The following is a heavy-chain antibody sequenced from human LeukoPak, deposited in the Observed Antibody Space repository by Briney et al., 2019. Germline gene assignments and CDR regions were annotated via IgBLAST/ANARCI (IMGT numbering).Heavy chain of an antibody. CDR3: ARDLHGSPDW. J-gene: IGHJ4*02. CDR1: GFTFTSFW. CDR2: INTYGRTT. V-gene: IGHV3-74*01. D-gene: IGHD2-2*03. Sequence: GGSLRPSCAASGFTFTSFWMNWVRQAPGEGLVWVSLINTYGRTTTYADSVKGRFTISRDNAKNTLYLQMNSLRAEDTAVYYCARDLHGSPDWWGQGTLVTVSS.